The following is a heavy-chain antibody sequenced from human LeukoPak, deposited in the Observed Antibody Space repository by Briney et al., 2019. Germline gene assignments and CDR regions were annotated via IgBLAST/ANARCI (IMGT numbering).Heavy chain of an antibody. Sequence: ASVKVSCKASGYTFTSYDINWVRQATGQGLEWMGRMNPNSGNTGYAQKFQGRVTMTRNTSISTAYMELSSLRSEDTAVYYCARGRNYDFWSGRYYYYYYMDVWGKGTTVTVSS. CDR2: MNPNSGNT. CDR1: GYTFTSYD. J-gene: IGHJ6*03. V-gene: IGHV1-8*01. D-gene: IGHD3-3*01. CDR3: ARGRNYDFWSGRYYYYYYMDV.